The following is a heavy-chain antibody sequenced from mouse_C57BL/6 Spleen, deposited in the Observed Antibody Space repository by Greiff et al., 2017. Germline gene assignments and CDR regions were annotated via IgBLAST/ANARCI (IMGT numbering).Heavy chain of an antibody. CDR2: IDPSDSYT. CDR1: GYTFTSYW. Sequence: QVQLQQSGAELVRPGTSVKLSCKASGYTFTSYWMHWVKQRPGQGLEWIGVIDPSDSYTNYNQKFKGKATLTVDTSSSTAYMQLSSLTSEDSAVYYCATAYWGQGTLVTVSA. V-gene: IGHV1-59*01. CDR3: ATAY. J-gene: IGHJ3*01.